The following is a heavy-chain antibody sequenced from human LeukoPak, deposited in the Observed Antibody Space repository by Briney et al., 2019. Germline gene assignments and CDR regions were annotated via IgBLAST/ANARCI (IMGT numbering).Heavy chain of an antibody. J-gene: IGHJ4*02. CDR1: GFTFSSYA. D-gene: IGHD2-21*02. CDR2: ISYDGSNK. Sequence: GGSLRLSCAASGFTFSSYAMHWVRQAPGKGLEWVAVISYDGSNKYYADSVKGRFTISRDNSKSTLYLRMNSLRAEDTAVYYCARECGGDCYYYFDYWGQGTLVTVSS. V-gene: IGHV3-30-3*01. CDR3: ARECGGDCYYYFDY.